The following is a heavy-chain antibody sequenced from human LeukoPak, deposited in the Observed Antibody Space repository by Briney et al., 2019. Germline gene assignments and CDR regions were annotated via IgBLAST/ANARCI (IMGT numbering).Heavy chain of an antibody. CDR1: GGSISSYY. V-gene: IGHV4-4*07. CDR2: IYTSGTI. Sequence: SETLSLTCTVSGGSISSYYRSWIRQPAGTALEWIWRIYTSGTITYNPSLKSRVTMSVDTSTNQFSLTLISVTAADTAGYYCARDSVTTGEVKFDPWGQGTLVTVSS. D-gene: IGHD4-17*01. J-gene: IGHJ5*02. CDR3: ARDSVTTGEVKFDP.